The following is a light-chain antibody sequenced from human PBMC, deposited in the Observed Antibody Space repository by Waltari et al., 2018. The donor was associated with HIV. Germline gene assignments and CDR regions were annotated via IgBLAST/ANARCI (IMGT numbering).Light chain of an antibody. CDR1: SSNIGRNY. CDR2: TNN. J-gene: IGLJ1*01. CDR3: AAWNDNLGGYV. V-gene: IGLV1-47*01. Sequence: QSVLTQPPSASGTPGQRVTISCSGSSSNIGRNYVYWYQQLPGTAPKLLIYTNNKRPQGVPERFSGAKSGASASLAISGLRSEDEADYYCAAWNDNLGGYVFGTGTKVTV.